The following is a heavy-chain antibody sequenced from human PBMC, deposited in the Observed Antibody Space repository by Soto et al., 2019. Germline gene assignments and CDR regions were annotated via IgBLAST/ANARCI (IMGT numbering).Heavy chain of an antibody. CDR2: ISGSGDST. V-gene: IGHV3-23*01. Sequence: EVQLLESGGGLVQPGGSLRLSFAASGFTFSSYAMRWVRQAQVKGLEWVSAISGSGDSTYYADSVKGRFTISRDNSKNTLYLQMNSLRAEDTAVYYCARRGSGSYYDYWGQGTLVTVSS. CDR3: ARRGSGSYYDY. J-gene: IGHJ4*02. CDR1: GFTFSSYA. D-gene: IGHD1-26*01.